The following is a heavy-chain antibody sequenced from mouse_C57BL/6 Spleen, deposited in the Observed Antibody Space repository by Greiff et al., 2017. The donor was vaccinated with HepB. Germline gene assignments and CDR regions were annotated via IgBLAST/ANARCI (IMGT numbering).Heavy chain of an antibody. CDR3: ARGETAQATYAMDY. J-gene: IGHJ4*01. V-gene: IGHV1-22*01. Sequence: VQLKQSGPELVKPGASVKMSCKASGYTFTDYNMHWVKQSHGKSLEWIGYINPNNGGTSYNQKFKGKATLTVNKSSSTAYMELRSLTSEDSAVYYCARGETAQATYAMDYWGQGTSVTVSS. CDR2: INPNNGGT. CDR1: GYTFTDYN. D-gene: IGHD3-2*02.